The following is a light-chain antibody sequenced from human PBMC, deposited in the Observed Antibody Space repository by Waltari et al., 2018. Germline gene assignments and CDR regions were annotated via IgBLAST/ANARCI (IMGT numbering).Light chain of an antibody. V-gene: IGKV3-15*01. Sequence: EIVMTQSPATLSVSPGERATLSCRASQSVNSNFAWYQQKPGQAPRLLIYGASPRATGIPARFSGSGSGTEFTLTISSLQSEDFAVYYCQQYNNWPPGFGQGTKLEIK. CDR1: QSVNSN. CDR2: GAS. J-gene: IGKJ2*03. CDR3: QQYNNWPPG.